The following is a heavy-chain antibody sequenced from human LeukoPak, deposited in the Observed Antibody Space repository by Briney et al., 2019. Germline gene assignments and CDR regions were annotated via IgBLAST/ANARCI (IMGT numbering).Heavy chain of an antibody. CDR3: LSLSCDSGFDY. CDR2: IYYSGST. V-gene: IGHV4-39*01. J-gene: IGHJ4*02. D-gene: IGHD3-10*01. CDR1: GRSLTTTWNN. Sequence: SETLSLSCAASGRSLTTTWNNWGCIRQPPGKGLEWIRSIYYSGSTYYNPSLKSRVTISVDTSKNQFSLKLSSVTAADTAVYYCLSLSCDSGFDYSGQGTLVTVSS.